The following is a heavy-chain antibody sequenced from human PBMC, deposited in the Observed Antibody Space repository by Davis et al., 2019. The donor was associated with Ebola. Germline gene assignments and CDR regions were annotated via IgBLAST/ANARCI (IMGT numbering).Heavy chain of an antibody. CDR2: LGTSADT. V-gene: IGHV3-23*01. CDR3: ARVNAVTGYTRFDL. CDR1: GFVFSNYV. Sequence: GESLKISCSASGFVFSNYVMSWVRRAPGKGLEWVSTLGTSADTYYADSVKGRFTISRDNSKNTLYLQMNSLRAEDTAFYHCARVNAVTGYTRFDLWGQGTLVTVSS. D-gene: IGHD3-9*01. J-gene: IGHJ5*02.